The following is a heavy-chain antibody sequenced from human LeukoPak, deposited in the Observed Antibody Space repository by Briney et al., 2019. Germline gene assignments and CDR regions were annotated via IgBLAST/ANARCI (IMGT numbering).Heavy chain of an antibody. CDR1: GGSISSSSYY. Sequence: AETLSLTCTVSGGSISSSSYYWGWIRQPPGKGLEWIGSIYYSGSTYYNRSLKSRPTISVATSKHQSSLKLSSVTAADTAVYYCARLELAAAGSRWFDPWGQGTLVTVSS. V-gene: IGHV4-39*01. CDR3: ARLELAAAGSRWFDP. CDR2: IYYSGST. J-gene: IGHJ5*02. D-gene: IGHD6-13*01.